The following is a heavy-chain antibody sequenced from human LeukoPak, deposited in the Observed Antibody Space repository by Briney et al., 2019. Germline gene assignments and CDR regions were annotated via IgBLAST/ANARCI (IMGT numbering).Heavy chain of an antibody. CDR2: INPSGGST. D-gene: IGHD3-10*01. Sequence: ASVKVSCKASGYTFTSYYMHWVRQAPGQGLEWMGIINPSGGSTSYAQKFQGRVTMTRDMSTSTVYMELSSLRSEDTAVYYCVKLQGTGLGPIDYWGQGTLVTVSS. CDR1: GYTFTSYY. CDR3: VKLQGTGLGPIDY. V-gene: IGHV1-46*03. J-gene: IGHJ4*02.